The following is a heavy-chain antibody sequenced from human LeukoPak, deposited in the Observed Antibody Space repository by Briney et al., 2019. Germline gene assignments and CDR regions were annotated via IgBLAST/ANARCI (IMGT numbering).Heavy chain of an antibody. D-gene: IGHD6-19*01. CDR3: ARDRDSKDHSSGLD. CDR1: GFTFSSYS. V-gene: IGHV3-21*01. CDR2: ISSSSSYI. Sequence: GGSLRLSCAASGFTFSSYSMNWVRQAPGKGLEWVSSISSSSSYIYYADSVKGRFTISRDNAKNSLYLQMNSLRAEDTAVYYCARDRDSKDHSSGLDWGQGTLVTVSS. J-gene: IGHJ4*02.